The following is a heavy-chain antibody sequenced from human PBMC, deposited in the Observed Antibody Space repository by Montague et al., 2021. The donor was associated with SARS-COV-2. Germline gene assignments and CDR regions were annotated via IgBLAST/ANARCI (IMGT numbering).Heavy chain of an antibody. CDR1: GGSISSYY. V-gene: IGHV4-59*01. Sequence: SETLSLTCTVSGGSISSYYWSWIRQPPRKGLEWIGYIYYSGSTNXNPSLKSRVTISVDTSKNQFSLKLSSVTAADTAVYYCARWGLYGGNPGDGAFDIWGQGTMVTVSS. CDR2: IYYSGST. D-gene: IGHD4-23*01. CDR3: ARWGLYGGNPGDGAFDI. J-gene: IGHJ3*02.